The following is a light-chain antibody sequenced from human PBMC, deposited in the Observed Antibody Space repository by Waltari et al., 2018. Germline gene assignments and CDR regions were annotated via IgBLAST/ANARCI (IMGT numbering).Light chain of an antibody. CDR3: QSYDSNLSVV. Sequence: QSVLTQPPSVSGTPGQTVTISCTGSSPNIGAGYEVHWYQQLPGTAPKLLVPGEDTGPSGVPDRYSGSKSGSAASQAITGLQAENESDYYCQSYDSNLSVVFGGGTKLTVL. V-gene: IGLV1-40*01. J-gene: IGLJ2*01. CDR1: SPNIGAGYE. CDR2: GED.